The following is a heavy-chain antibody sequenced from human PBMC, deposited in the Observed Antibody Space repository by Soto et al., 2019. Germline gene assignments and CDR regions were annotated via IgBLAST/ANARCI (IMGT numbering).Heavy chain of an antibody. CDR3: AKDRGWESLKYDYGMDV. V-gene: IGHV3-30*18. CDR1: GFTFSNYG. CDR2: ILYDGSNK. J-gene: IGHJ6*02. Sequence: QSGGSLRLSCAASGFTFSNYGIHWVRQAPGKGLEWVAVILYDGSNKYYADSVKGRFTISRDNSKNTLYLQMNSLRDEDTAVYYCAKDRGWESLKYDYGMDVWGQGTTVTVSS. D-gene: IGHD1-26*01.